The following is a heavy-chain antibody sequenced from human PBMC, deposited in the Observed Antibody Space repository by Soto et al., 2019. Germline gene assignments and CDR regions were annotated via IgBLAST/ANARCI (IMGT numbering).Heavy chain of an antibody. D-gene: IGHD6-13*01. CDR2: INSDGSST. Sequence: GGSLRLSCAASGFTFTNYWMQWVRQAPGKGLVWVSRINSDGSSTSHADSVKGRSTISRDNAKNSLYLQMNSLRAEDTAVYYCASPRIATTGTDYWGQGTLVTVSS. CDR3: ASPRIATTGTDY. J-gene: IGHJ4*02. CDR1: GFTFTNYW. V-gene: IGHV3-74*01.